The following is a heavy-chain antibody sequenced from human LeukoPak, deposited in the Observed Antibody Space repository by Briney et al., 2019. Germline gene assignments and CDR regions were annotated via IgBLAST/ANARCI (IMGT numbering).Heavy chain of an antibody. Sequence: PGRSLRLSCAASGFTFSDHYMDWVRQAPGKGLEWVGRARNKANSYTTEYAASVKDRFTISRDDSENSLYLQMNSLKTEDTAVYYCARVRYCSSTTCRGAFDIWGQGTMVTVSS. CDR1: GFTFSDHY. J-gene: IGHJ3*02. CDR2: ARNKANSYTT. D-gene: IGHD2-2*01. V-gene: IGHV3-72*01. CDR3: ARVRYCSSTTCRGAFDI.